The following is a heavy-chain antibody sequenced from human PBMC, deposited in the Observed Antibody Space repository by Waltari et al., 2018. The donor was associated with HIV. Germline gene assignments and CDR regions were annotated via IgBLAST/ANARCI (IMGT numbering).Heavy chain of an antibody. D-gene: IGHD4-17*01. V-gene: IGHV4-4*02. CDR3: ARVRDSGDYVHFDS. Sequence: QVQLQESGPGLVRPSGTRSLTCAVSGAPISSSKWWSWVRQPPGRGLEWIGEVYHSGSTNKNPFIKSRVTLSIDKSKRQFSLNLTSVTAADTAMYYCARVRDSGDYVHFDSWGRGTLVIVSS. CDR1: GAPISSSKW. J-gene: IGHJ4*02. CDR2: VYHSGST.